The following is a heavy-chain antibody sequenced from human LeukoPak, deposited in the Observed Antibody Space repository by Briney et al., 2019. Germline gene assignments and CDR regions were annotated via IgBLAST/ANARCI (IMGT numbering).Heavy chain of an antibody. CDR1: GFTFSSYS. V-gene: IGHV3-21*01. J-gene: IGHJ4*02. Sequence: PGGSLRLSCAASGFTFSSYSMNWVRQAPGKGLEWVSSISSSSSYIYYADSVKGRSTISRDNAKNSLYLQMNSLRAEDTAVYYCARVAENTEGMATISRGLDYWGQGTLVTVSS. CDR3: ARVAENTEGMATISRGLDY. CDR2: ISSSSSYI. D-gene: IGHD5-24*01.